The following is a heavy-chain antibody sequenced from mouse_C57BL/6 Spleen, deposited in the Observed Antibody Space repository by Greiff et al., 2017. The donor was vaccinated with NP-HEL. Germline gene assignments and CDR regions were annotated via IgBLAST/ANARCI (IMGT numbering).Heavy chain of an antibody. D-gene: IGHD1-1*01. CDR3: ALYGSSPFYFDY. V-gene: IGHV1-52*01. Sequence: QVQLQQPGAELVRPGSSVKLSCKASGYTFTSYWMHWVKQRPIQGLEWIGNIDPSDSETHYNQKFKDKATLTVDKSSSTAYMQLSSLTSEDSAVYYCALYGSSPFYFDYWGQGTTLTVSS. CDR2: IDPSDSET. J-gene: IGHJ2*01. CDR1: GYTFTSYW.